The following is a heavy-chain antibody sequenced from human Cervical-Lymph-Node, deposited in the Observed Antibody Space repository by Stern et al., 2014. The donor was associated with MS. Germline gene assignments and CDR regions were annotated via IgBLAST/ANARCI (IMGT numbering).Heavy chain of an antibody. D-gene: IGHD6-6*01. CDR2: INTKTGNP. V-gene: IGHV7-4-1*02. J-gene: IGHJ4*02. Sequence: VQLVESGSELKKPGASVKVSCKASGYNLTTFAINLVRQAPGQALEWMGWINTKTGNPTFAQGFTGRFVFSLDASINTAYLQIISLKAEDSAVYYCATWGAGSSPPLFYWGQGTLVTVSS. CDR1: GYNLTTFA. CDR3: ATWGAGSSPPLFY.